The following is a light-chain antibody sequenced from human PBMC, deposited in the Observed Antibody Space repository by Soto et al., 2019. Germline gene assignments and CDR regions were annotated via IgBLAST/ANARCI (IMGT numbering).Light chain of an antibody. V-gene: IGKV3-15*01. CDR1: HSVSSN. CDR3: QQYNNWPPYT. Sequence: EIVMTQSPATLSVSPGERATLSCRASHSVSSNLAWYQQKPGQGPRLLIYGASTRATGIPARFSGSGSGTEFTLTISSLQSEDFAVYYCQQYNNWPPYTFGQGTKLEIK. J-gene: IGKJ2*01. CDR2: GAS.